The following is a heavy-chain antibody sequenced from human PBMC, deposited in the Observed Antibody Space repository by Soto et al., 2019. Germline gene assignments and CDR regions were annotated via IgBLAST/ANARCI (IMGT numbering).Heavy chain of an antibody. D-gene: IGHD3-22*01. V-gene: IGHV4-30-4*01. J-gene: IGHJ5*02. Sequence: SETLSLTCTVSGGSISSGDYYWSWIRQPPGKGLEWIGYIYYSGSTYYNPSLKSRVTISVDTSKNQFSLKLSSVTAADTAVYYCARDSRPNYYDSSALVGFDPWRQGTLVTVSS. CDR2: IYYSGST. CDR3: ARDSRPNYYDSSALVGFDP. CDR1: GGSISSGDYY.